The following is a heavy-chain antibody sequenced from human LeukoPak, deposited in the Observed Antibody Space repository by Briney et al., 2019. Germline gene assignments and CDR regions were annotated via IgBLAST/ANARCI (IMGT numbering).Heavy chain of an antibody. Sequence: GSLRLSCAASGFTFSSYGMHWVRQAPGKGLEWVAVIWYDGSNKYYADSVKGRFTISRDNSKNTLYLQMNSLRAEDTAVYYCARHCSSTSCHDNDAFDIWGQGTMVTVSS. CDR2: IWYDGSNK. CDR1: GFTFSSYG. D-gene: IGHD2-2*01. CDR3: ARHCSSTSCHDNDAFDI. V-gene: IGHV3-33*01. J-gene: IGHJ3*02.